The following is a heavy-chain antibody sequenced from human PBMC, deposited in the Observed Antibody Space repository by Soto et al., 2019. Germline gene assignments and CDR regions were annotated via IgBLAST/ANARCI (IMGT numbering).Heavy chain of an antibody. J-gene: IGHJ3*02. CDR1: GFSVTEST. Sequence: LRLSCAASGFSVTESTMSWVRQAPGKGLEWVSSITASGAVTYYADSVKGRVTISRDASKDTVFLQMKSLRVEDTAVYYCAKAPLAFDIWGQGTVVTVSS. CDR2: ITASGAVT. CDR3: AKAPLAFDI. V-gene: IGHV3-23*01.